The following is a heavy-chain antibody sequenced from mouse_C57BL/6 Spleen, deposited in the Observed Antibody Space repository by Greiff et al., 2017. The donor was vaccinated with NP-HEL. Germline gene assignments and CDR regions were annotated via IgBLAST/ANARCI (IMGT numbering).Heavy chain of an antibody. CDR2: IFPGSGST. Sequence: QVQLQQSGPELVKPGASVKISCKASGYTFTDYYINWVKQRPGQGLEWIGWIFPGSGSTYYNEKFKGKATLTVDKSSSTAYMLLSSLTSEDSAVYFCASPFYYGSSGGYFDVWGTGTTVTVSS. CDR3: ASPFYYGSSGGYFDV. CDR1: GYTFTDYY. V-gene: IGHV1-75*01. J-gene: IGHJ1*03. D-gene: IGHD1-1*01.